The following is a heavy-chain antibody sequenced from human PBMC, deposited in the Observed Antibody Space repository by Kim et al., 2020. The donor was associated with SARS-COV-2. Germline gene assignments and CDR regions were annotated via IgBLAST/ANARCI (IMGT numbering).Heavy chain of an antibody. CDR1: GYTFTGSY. Sequence: ASVKVSCKASGYTFTGSYIHWVRQAPGQGLEWMGWVMPNSGATRYAQKFHGRVTMTRDTAIATVYMEVYNLRSDDTALYYCARAGSRRFDRWGQGTRVTV. V-gene: IGHV1-2*02. J-gene: IGHJ3*01. D-gene: IGHD3-10*01. CDR3: ARAGSRRFDR. CDR2: VMPNSGAT.